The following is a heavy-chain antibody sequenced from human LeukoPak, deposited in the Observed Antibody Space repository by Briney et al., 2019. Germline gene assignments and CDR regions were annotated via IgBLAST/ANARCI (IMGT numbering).Heavy chain of an antibody. Sequence: PGGSLRLSCAASGFSFSNYAMSWVRQAPGKGLEWVSAISGSGGSTYYADSVKGRFAISRDNSKNTLYLQMNSLRAEDTAVYYCARDEGRGNGDYGYFQHWGQGTLVTVSS. D-gene: IGHD4-17*01. V-gene: IGHV3-23*01. J-gene: IGHJ1*01. CDR3: ARDEGRGNGDYGYFQH. CDR1: GFSFSNYA. CDR2: ISGSGGST.